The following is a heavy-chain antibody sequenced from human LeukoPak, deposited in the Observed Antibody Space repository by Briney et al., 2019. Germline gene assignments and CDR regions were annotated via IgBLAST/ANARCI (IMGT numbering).Heavy chain of an antibody. CDR3: AKGQSQWLVHQTFDY. V-gene: IGHV3-30*18. Sequence: GGSLRLSCAASGFTFSSYGMHWVRQAPGKGLEWVAVISYDGSNKYYADSVKGRFTISRDNSKNTLYLQMNSLRAEDTAVYYCAKGQSQWLVHQTFDYWGQGTLVTVSS. J-gene: IGHJ4*02. CDR1: GFTFSSYG. CDR2: ISYDGSNK. D-gene: IGHD6-19*01.